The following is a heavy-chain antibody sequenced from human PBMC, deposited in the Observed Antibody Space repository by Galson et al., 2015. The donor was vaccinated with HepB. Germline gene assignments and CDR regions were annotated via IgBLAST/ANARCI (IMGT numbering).Heavy chain of an antibody. CDR3: ARDMGGDYGGNSGAFDI. CDR1: GFTFSSYW. Sequence: LRLSCAVSGFTFSSYWMNWVRQAPGKGLEWVANIKQDGSDKYSVDSVKGRFTISRDNAKNALYLQMNSLRAEDTAVYYCARDMGGDYGGNSGAFDIWGQGTMVTVSS. D-gene: IGHD4-23*01. CDR2: IKQDGSDK. J-gene: IGHJ3*02. V-gene: IGHV3-7*01.